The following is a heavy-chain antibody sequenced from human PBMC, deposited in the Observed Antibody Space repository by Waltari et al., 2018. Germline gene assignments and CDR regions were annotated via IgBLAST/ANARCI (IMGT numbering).Heavy chain of an antibody. CDR1: GYVVNSGFY. CDR2: VYHDGTT. CDR3: SRQVLGYCTSAACRRLES. Sequence: QVQLLESGPGLVKSSETLSLTCDVSGYVVNSGFYWGWIRQAPGEGLAWVATVYHDGTTFYNPSLKSRLSVSMDTSKNQISLTLKSVTAADTAVYYCSRQVLGYCTSAACRRLESWGQGTLVTVSS. D-gene: IGHD2-2*03. J-gene: IGHJ4*02. V-gene: IGHV4-38-2*01.